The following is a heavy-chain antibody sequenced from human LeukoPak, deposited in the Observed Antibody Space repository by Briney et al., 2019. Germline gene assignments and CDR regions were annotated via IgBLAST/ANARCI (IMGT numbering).Heavy chain of an antibody. CDR1: GYTFTGYY. J-gene: IGHJ1*01. V-gene: IGHV1-2*02. CDR3: ARALELRRYFQH. Sequence: ASVKVSCRTSGYTFTGYYMHWVRQAPGKGLEWMGWIHPNSGGTNYAQKFQGRVTMTRDTSISTAYMELSRLRSDDTALYYCARALELRRYFQHWGQGTLVTVSS. D-gene: IGHD1-7*01. CDR2: IHPNSGGT.